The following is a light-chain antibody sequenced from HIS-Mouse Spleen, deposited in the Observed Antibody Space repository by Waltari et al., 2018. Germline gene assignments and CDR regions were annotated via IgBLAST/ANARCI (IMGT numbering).Light chain of an antibody. Sequence: QSVLTQPPSASGTPGQRVTISCSGSSSNMGSNYGKVYQQLPGTAPKLLIYRNNQRPSGVPDRFSGSKSGTSASLAISGLRSEDEADYYCAAWDDSLSGPVFGGGTKLTVL. CDR3: AAWDDSLSGPV. CDR2: RNN. V-gene: IGLV1-47*01. J-gene: IGLJ3*02. CDR1: SSNMGSNY.